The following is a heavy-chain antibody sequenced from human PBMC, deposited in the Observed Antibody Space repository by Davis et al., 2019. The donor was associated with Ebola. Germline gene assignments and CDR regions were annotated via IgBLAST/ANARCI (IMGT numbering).Heavy chain of an antibody. D-gene: IGHD6-13*01. CDR2: ISSSGNYI. CDR3: ARSIAPDY. CDR1: GFTFISYY. Sequence: GGSLRLSCEASGFTFISYYMSWVRQAPGKGLEWVSSISSSGNYIYYADSVKGRFTISRDNAKNSLYLQMNTLRAEETAVYYCARSIAPDYWGQGTLVTVSS. J-gene: IGHJ4*02. V-gene: IGHV3-21*01.